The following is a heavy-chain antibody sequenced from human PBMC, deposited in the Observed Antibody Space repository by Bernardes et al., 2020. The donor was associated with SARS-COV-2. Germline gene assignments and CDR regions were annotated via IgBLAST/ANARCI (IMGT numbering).Heavy chain of an antibody. D-gene: IGHD4-17*01. V-gene: IGHV1-18*01. J-gene: IGHJ6*02. Sequence: ASVKVSCKASGYTFTSYGISWVRQAPGQGLEWMGWISAYNGNPNYAQKLQGRVTMTTDTSTSTAYMELRSLRSDDTAVYYCARLAFYGDYPSDYYGMDVWGQGTTVTVSS. CDR2: ISAYNGNP. CDR3: ARLAFYGDYPSDYYGMDV. CDR1: GYTFTSYG.